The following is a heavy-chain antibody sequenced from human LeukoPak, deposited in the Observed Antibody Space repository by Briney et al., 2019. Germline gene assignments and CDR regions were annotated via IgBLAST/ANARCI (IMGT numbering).Heavy chain of an antibody. CDR2: INHSGST. CDR1: GGSFSGYY. J-gene: IGHJ4*02. CDR3: ARETYYDFWSGSRSPLDY. Sequence: PSETLSLTCAVYGGSFSGYYWSWIRQPPGKGLEWIGEINHSGSTNYNPSLKGRVTISVDTSKNQFSLKLSSVTAADTAVYYCARETYYDFWSGSRSPLDYWGQGTLVTVSS. V-gene: IGHV4-34*01. D-gene: IGHD3-3*01.